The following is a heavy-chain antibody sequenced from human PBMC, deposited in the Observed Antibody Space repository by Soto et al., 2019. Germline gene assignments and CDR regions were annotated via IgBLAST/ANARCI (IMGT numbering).Heavy chain of an antibody. J-gene: IGHJ4*02. CDR3: ASDFRKSYGGNFDY. CDR2: ISYDGSEK. D-gene: IGHD4-17*01. CDR1: GFTFSSYG. V-gene: IGHV3-30*03. Sequence: WGSLRLSCAASGFTFSSYGMHWVRQAPAKGLEWVAVISYDGSEKYSADSVKRRFTISRDNSKNTLYLQMNSLRAEDTAVYYCASDFRKSYGGNFDYWGQGTLVTVSS.